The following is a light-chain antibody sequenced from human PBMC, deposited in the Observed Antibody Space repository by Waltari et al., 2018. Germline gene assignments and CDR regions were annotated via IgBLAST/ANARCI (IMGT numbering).Light chain of an antibody. CDR3: QQYDNLFT. J-gene: IGKJ3*01. V-gene: IGKV1-33*01. CDR2: DVS. CDR1: QDISKY. Sequence: ITCQASQDISKYLNWYQQKPGKAPKLLIYDVSSLKTGVPSRFSGSGSGTDFTFTISSLQPEDIATYYCQQYDNLFTFGPGTKVDIK.